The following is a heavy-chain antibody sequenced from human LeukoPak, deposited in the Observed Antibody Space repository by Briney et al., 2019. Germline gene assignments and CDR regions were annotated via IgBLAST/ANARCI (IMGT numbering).Heavy chain of an antibody. J-gene: IGHJ5*02. D-gene: IGHD2-8*02. CDR2: INSDGSST. CDR1: GFTFGSYW. CDR3: AREGSYLNTGGSYYLHWLDP. Sequence: PGGSLRLSCAASGFTFGSYWMHWVRQAPGKGLVWVSRINSDGSSTSYADSVKGRFTISRDNAKNTLHLQMNSLRAEDTAIYYCAREGSYLNTGGSYYLHWLDPWGQGTLVTVSS. V-gene: IGHV3-74*01.